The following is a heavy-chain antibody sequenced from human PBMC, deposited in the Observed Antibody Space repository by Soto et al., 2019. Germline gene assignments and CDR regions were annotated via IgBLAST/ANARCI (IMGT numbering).Heavy chain of an antibody. CDR2: IYPSDSDT. D-gene: IGHD3-9*01. CDR3: AKGGLVLTGSLLQDY. V-gene: IGHV5-51*01. Sequence: GESLKISCKGSGYNFAGYWIAWVRQMPGKGLELMGIIYPSDSDTRYRPSFQGQVTISADKSISSAYLQWSSLRASDTAMYYCAKGGLVLTGSLLQDYWGQGTLVTVSS. CDR1: GYNFAGYW. J-gene: IGHJ4*02.